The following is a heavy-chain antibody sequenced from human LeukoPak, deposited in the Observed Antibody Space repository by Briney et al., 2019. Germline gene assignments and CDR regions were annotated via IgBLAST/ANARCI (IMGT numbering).Heavy chain of an antibody. D-gene: IGHD3-10*01. V-gene: IGHV1-18*01. CDR3: ARDSGRFDSPNWFDP. Sequence: GASVKVSCKASGYTFTSYGISWVRQAPGQGLEWMGWISAYNGNTNYAQKLQGRVTMTTDTSTSTAYMELRSLRSDDTAVYYCARDSGRFDSPNWFDPWGQGTLVTVSS. CDR2: ISAYNGNT. CDR1: GYTFTSYG. J-gene: IGHJ5*02.